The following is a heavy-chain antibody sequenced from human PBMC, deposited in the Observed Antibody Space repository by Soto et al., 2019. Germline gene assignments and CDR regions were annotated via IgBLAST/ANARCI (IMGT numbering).Heavy chain of an antibody. CDR2: IYYSGST. V-gene: IGHV4-59*08. CDR3: ARHESFGFPYSTSPLDY. J-gene: IGHJ4*02. Sequence: PSETLSLTCTVSGGSISSYYWSWIRQPPGKGLEWIGYIYYSGSTNYNPSLKSRVTISLDTSKNQFSLRLSSVTAADTAVYYCARHESFGFPYSTSPLDYWGQGTLVTVSS. D-gene: IGHD6-6*01. CDR1: GGSISSYY.